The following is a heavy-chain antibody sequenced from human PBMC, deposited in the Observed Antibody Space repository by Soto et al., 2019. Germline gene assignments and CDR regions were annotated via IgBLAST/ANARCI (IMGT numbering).Heavy chain of an antibody. Sequence: SETLSLTCTVSGGSISSGGYYWSWIRQHPGKGLEWIGYIYYSGSTYYNPSLKSRVTISVDTSKNQFSLKLSSVTAADTAVYYCARAVTYYDFWSGYSDPNYYYGMDVWGQGTTVTVSS. CDR2: IYYSGST. CDR3: ARAVTYYDFWSGYSDPNYYYGMDV. CDR1: GGSISSGGYY. V-gene: IGHV4-31*03. J-gene: IGHJ6*02. D-gene: IGHD3-3*01.